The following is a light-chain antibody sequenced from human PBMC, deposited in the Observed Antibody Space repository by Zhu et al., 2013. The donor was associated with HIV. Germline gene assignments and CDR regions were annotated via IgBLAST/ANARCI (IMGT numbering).Light chain of an antibody. J-gene: IGKJ1*01. Sequence: DIVLTQSPGTLSLSPGERATLSCRASQSVGSTFLAWYQQKPGQAPRLLMYGTSNRATGIPDRFSGSGSGTDFTLTISSLEPEDFAVYYCQQRSNWWTFGQGTKVEIK. CDR1: QSVGSTF. CDR2: GTS. V-gene: IGKV3D-20*02. CDR3: QQRSNWWT.